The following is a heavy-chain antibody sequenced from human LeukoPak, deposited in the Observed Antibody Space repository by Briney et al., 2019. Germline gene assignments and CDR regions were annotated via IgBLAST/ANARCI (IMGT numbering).Heavy chain of an antibody. D-gene: IGHD2-2*01. CDR2: IYYSGST. V-gene: IGHV4-31*03. Sequence: PSETLSLTCTVSGGSISSGGYYWSCIRQHPGKGLEWIGYIYYSGSTYYNPSLKSRVTISVDTSKNQFSLKLSSVTAADTAVYYCARGLGPDCSSTSCYASWFDPWGQGTLVTVSS. CDR3: ARGLGPDCSSTSCYASWFDP. J-gene: IGHJ5*02. CDR1: GGSISSGGYY.